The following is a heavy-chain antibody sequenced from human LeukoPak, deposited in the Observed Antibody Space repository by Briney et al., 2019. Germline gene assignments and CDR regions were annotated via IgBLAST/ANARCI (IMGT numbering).Heavy chain of an antibody. V-gene: IGHV3-7*01. CDR3: ARLGVVGTGNGFDP. CDR1: GFTFSNYW. J-gene: IGHJ5*02. Sequence: GGSLRLSCAASGFTFSNYWMSWLRQAPGKGLEWVANIKRDGTDIYCVDSLKGRFTISRDNAKNTLYLQMDSLRAEDTAVYYCARLGVVGTGNGFDPWGQGTLVTV. CDR2: IKRDGTDI. D-gene: IGHD6-19*01.